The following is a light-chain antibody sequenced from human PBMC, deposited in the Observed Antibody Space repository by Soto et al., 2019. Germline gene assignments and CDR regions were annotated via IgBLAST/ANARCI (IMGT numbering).Light chain of an antibody. V-gene: IGLV2-8*01. CDR3: TSHAVNYNFV. CDR1: SSDIGDSNR. CDR2: EVT. J-gene: IGLJ2*01. Sequence: LTQPPSASGSPGQSVTISCTGTSSDIGDSNRVSWYQQHPGKAPELMIYEVTKRPLGVPDRFSGSKSGDTASLTVSGLQAEDEADYYCTSHAVNYNFVFGGGTKGTVL.